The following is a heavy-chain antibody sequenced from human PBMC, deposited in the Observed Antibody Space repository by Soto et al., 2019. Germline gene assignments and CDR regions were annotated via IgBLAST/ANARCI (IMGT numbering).Heavy chain of an antibody. D-gene: IGHD2-21*01. Sequence: VASVKVSCKASGYTFTTYGISWVRQAPGQGLEWMGWISVYDGNINYAQKLQGRVTMTTDTSTSTAYMELRSLRSDDTAVYYCARLFPNPAFDIWGQGTLVTVSS. CDR2: ISVYDGNI. V-gene: IGHV1-18*01. J-gene: IGHJ3*02. CDR3: ARLFPNPAFDI. CDR1: GYTFTTYG.